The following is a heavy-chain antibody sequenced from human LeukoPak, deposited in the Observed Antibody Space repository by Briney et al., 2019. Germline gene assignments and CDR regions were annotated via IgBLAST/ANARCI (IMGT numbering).Heavy chain of an antibody. Sequence: PSETLSLTCSVSVGSITRHYWAWIRQPPGKGLEWIGYIYDTDSTNFSPSLKGRVIVSADASKTQSSMKMTSGTAAGTAVYYCARFAIALAHFDSWGRGALVTVSS. CDR1: VGSITRHY. CDR2: IYDTDST. D-gene: IGHD6-19*01. V-gene: IGHV4-59*11. J-gene: IGHJ4*02. CDR3: ARFAIALAHFDS.